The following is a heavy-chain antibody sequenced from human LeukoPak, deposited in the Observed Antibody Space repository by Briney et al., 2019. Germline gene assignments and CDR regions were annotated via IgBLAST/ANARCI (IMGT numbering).Heavy chain of an antibody. CDR1: GFTFSNYD. CDR2: IDTAGDT. CDR3: ARTTVTSGPYWYFDL. V-gene: IGHV3-13*01. J-gene: IGHJ2*01. D-gene: IGHD4-17*01. Sequence: GESLKISCAASGFTFSNYDMHWVRQATGKGLEWVSAIDTAGDTYYPGSVKGRFTISRENAKNSLYLQMNSLRAGDTAVYYCARTTVTSGPYWYFDLWGRGTLVTVSS.